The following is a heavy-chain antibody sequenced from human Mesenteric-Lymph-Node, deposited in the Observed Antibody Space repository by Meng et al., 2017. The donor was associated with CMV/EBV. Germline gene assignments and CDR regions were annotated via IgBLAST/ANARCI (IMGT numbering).Heavy chain of an antibody. CDR2: IYHSGST. CDR1: GYSISNGYY. Sequence: SETLSLTCTVSGYSISNGYYWGWIRQPPGKGLEWTGSIYHSGSTYYNPSLKSRVTISVDTSKNQFSLKLSSVTAADTAVYYCAREIPYYDYWGQGTLVTVSS. J-gene: IGHJ4*02. D-gene: IGHD2-2*02. CDR3: AREIPYYDY. V-gene: IGHV4-38-2*02.